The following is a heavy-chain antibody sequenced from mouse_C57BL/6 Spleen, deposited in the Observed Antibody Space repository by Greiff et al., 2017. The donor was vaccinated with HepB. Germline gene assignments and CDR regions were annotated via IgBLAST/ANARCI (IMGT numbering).Heavy chain of an antibody. CDR2: INYDGSST. CDR1: GFTFSDYY. CDR3: ARDRDYYGSRGWYFDV. Sequence: EVQLVESEGGLVQPGRSMKLSCTASGFTFSDYYMAWVRQVPEKGLEWVANINYDGSSTYYLDSLKSRFIISRDNAKNILYLQMSSLKSEDTATYYCARDRDYYGSRGWYFDVWGTGTTVTVSS. D-gene: IGHD1-1*01. V-gene: IGHV5-16*01. J-gene: IGHJ1*03.